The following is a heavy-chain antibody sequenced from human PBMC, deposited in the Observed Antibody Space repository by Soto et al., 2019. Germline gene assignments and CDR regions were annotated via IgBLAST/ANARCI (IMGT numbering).Heavy chain of an antibody. Sequence: SETLSLTRFVSGYSITTGGYYWSWIRHHPGKGLEWIGSFYSSGSIIYNPSLRSRVSISGDTSSNQFSMSLTSVTAADTARYSCARMSSSGSGWFHPWGQGTLVTVSS. CDR3: ARMSSSGSGWFHP. V-gene: IGHV4-31*03. CDR1: GYSITTGGYY. D-gene: IGHD3-22*01. CDR2: FYSSGSI. J-gene: IGHJ5*02.